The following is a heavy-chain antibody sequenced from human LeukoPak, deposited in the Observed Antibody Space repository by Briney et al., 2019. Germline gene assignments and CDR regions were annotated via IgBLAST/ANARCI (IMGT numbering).Heavy chain of an antibody. V-gene: IGHV3-43D*03. J-gene: IGHJ4*02. D-gene: IGHD3-10*01. CDR3: AKDLAHYGSGSYVFDY. CDR2: ISWDGGST. CDR1: GFTFDDYA. Sequence: PGGSLRLSCAASGFTFDDYAMHWVRQAPGKGLEWVSLISWDGGSTYYADSVKGRFTISRDNSKNSLYLQMNSLRAEDTALYYCAKDLAHYGSGSYVFDYWGQGTLVTVSS.